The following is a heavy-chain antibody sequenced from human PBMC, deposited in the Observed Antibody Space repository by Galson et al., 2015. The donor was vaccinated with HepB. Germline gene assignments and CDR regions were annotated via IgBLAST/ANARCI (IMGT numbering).Heavy chain of an antibody. CDR1: GFTFRSYA. CDR3: ETGELLQPHEPSYTKHTDY. J-gene: IGHJ4*02. D-gene: IGHD1-26*01. CDR2: ISYDGSNK. Sequence: SLRLSCAASGFTFRSYAMHWVRQAPGKGLEWVAVISYDGSNKYYADSVKGRFTISRDNSKNTLYLQMNSLRAEDTAVYYCETGELLQPHEPSYTKHTDYWGQGTLVTVSS. V-gene: IGHV3-30-3*01.